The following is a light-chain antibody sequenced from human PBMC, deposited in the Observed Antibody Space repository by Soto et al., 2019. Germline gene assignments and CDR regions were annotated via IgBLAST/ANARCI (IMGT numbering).Light chain of an antibody. CDR2: VAS. CDR3: QQYGSSPWT. Sequence: EIVMTQSPGTLSLSPGERATLSCRASQSVSNSYISWYQRKPGQAPRLLIYVASSRATGIPNRFSGSGSGTDFTLTSSRLEHEDFAVYYWQQYGSSPWTFGQGTKVEIK. V-gene: IGKV3-20*01. CDR1: QSVSNSY. J-gene: IGKJ1*01.